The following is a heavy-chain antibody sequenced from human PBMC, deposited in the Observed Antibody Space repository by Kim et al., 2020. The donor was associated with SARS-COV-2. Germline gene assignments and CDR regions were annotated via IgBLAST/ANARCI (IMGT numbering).Heavy chain of an antibody. Sequence: SETLSLTCTVSGGSISSSSYYWGWIRQPPGKGLEWIGSIYYSGSTYYNPSLKSRVTISVDTSKNQFSLKLSSVTAADTAVYYCARHDSSSWYGAVWFDPWGQGTLVTVSS. V-gene: IGHV4-39*01. CDR3: ARHDSSSWYGAVWFDP. CDR2: IYYSGST. D-gene: IGHD6-13*01. J-gene: IGHJ5*02. CDR1: GGSISSSSYY.